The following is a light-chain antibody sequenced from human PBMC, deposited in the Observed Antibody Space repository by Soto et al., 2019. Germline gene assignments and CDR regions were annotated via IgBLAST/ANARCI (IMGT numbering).Light chain of an antibody. CDR3: QQYGNTPPSVT. CDR2: GAS. V-gene: IGKV3-20*01. Sequence: EIVLTQSPGTLSLSPGERATLSCRASHSVTSSYLAWYQLKPGQAPRLLIYGASSRATGIPDRFSGSGSGTDFTLTISRLDPEDFAVYFCQQYGNTPPSVTFGPGTKVDIK. J-gene: IGKJ3*01. CDR1: HSVTSSY.